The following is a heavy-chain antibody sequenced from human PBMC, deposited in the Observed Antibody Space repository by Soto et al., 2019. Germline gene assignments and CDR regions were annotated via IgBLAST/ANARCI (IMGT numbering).Heavy chain of an antibody. Sequence: QLQLQESGPGLVKPSETLSLTCTVSGGSISSSSYYWGWIRQPPGKGLEGIGSIYYSGSTYYNPHLKSRVTISVDTSKNQFSLKLSSVTAADTAVYYCARQSFFDSSGYYSYYFDYWSQGTLVTVSS. J-gene: IGHJ4*02. CDR3: ARQSFFDSSGYYSYYFDY. D-gene: IGHD3-22*01. CDR2: IYYSGST. CDR1: GGSISSSSYY. V-gene: IGHV4-39*01.